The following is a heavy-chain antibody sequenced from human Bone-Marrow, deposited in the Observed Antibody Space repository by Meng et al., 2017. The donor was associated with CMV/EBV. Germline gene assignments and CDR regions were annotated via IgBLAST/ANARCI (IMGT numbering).Heavy chain of an antibody. V-gene: IGHV1-69*05. J-gene: IGHJ3*02. CDR3: ARRGPSDAFDI. CDR1: GGTFSSYA. D-gene: IGHD3-16*01. Sequence: SVKVSCKASGGTFSSYAISWVRQAPGQGLEWMGGIIPIFGTANYAQKFQGRVTIITDESTSTAYMELSSLRSEDTAVYYCARRGPSDAFDICGQGTMVPVSS. CDR2: IIPIFGTA.